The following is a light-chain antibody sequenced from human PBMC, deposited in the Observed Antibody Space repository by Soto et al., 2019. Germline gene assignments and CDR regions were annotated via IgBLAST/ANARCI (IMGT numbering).Light chain of an antibody. CDR3: SLYTTNSTFV. CDR2: EVR. V-gene: IGLV2-18*01. CDR1: SSDVGRYNR. J-gene: IGLJ1*01. Sequence: QSALTQPPSVSGSPGQSVTISCTGTSSDVGRYNRVSWYQQPPGTAPKLLIYEVRNRPSGVPARFSGSKSANTASLTISGLQAEDEADYYCSLYTTNSTFVFGAGTKVTVL.